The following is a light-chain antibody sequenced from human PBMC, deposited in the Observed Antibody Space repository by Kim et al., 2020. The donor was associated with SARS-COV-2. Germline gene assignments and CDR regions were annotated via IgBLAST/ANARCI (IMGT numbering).Light chain of an antibody. V-gene: IGLV3-1*01. J-gene: IGLJ3*02. CDR1: KLGDKY. CDR2: QDS. Sequence: SYELTQPPSVSVPPGQTASITCSGDKLGDKYACWYQQKPGQSPVLVIYQDSKRPSGIPERFSGSNSGNTATLTISGTQAMDEADYYCQAWDSSTVGFGGGTQLTVL. CDR3: QAWDSSTVG.